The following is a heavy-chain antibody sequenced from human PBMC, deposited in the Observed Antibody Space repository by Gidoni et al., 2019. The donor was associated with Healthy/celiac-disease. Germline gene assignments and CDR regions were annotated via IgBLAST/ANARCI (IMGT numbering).Heavy chain of an antibody. V-gene: IGHV4-34*01. CDR1: GGSFSGYY. D-gene: IGHD4-17*01. Sequence: QVQLQQWGAGLLKPSETLSLTCAVYGGSFSGYYWSWIRQPPGKGLEWIGEINHSGSTNYNPSLKSRVTISVDTSKNQFSLKLSSVTAADTAVYYCARGTAVTYYRGFDYWGQGTLVTVSS. CDR3: ARGTAVTYYRGFDY. CDR2: INHSGST. J-gene: IGHJ4*02.